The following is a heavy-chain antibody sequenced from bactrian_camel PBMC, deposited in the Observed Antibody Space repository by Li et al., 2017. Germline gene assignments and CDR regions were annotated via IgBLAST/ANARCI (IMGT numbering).Heavy chain of an antibody. J-gene: IGHJ4*01. V-gene: IGHV3S55*01. CDR2: IDSDGST. Sequence: HVQLVESGGDSVQAGGSLRLSCAASGHSVDVYLLAWFRQAPGKEREGVAAIDSDGSTSYADSVKGRFTVSKDNAKNTLYLQMNALKPEDTAMYYCAADPDPSYTGPVWLMLAAIRYNYWGRGTQVTVS. CDR1: GHSVDVYL. D-gene: IGHD1*01. CDR3: AADPDPSYTGPVWLMLAAIRYNY.